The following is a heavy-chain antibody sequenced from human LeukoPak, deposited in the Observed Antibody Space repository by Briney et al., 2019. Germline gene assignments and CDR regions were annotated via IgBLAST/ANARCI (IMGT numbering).Heavy chain of an antibody. J-gene: IGHJ5*02. CDR3: ARDGFYDSSGYYQEEFDP. CDR1: GYSISSGCY. Sequence: SETLSLTCTVSGYSISSGCYWGWIRQPPGKGLEWIGSIYHSGSTYYNPSLKSRVTISVDTSKNQFSLKLSSVTAADTAVYYCARDGFYDSSGYYQEEFDPWGQGTLVTVSS. V-gene: IGHV4-38-2*02. D-gene: IGHD3-22*01. CDR2: IYHSGST.